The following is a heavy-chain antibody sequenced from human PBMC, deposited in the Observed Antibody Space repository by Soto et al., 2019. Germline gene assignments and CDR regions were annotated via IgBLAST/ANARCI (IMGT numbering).Heavy chain of an antibody. CDR1: GYTFSNSG. CDR2: IRAYNDDT. CDR3: ARDDRGSWRGISCPYFDF. V-gene: IGHV1-18*01. Sequence: QVQLVQSGAEVKKPGASVTVSCKASGYTFSNSGMSWLRQAPGPGLEWMAWIRAYNDDTNSARQFQGRITLTTDTSTSTAYMELRSLASDDSAMYYCARDDRGSWRGISCPYFDFWGQGTLVTVSS. D-gene: IGHD2-2*01. J-gene: IGHJ4*02.